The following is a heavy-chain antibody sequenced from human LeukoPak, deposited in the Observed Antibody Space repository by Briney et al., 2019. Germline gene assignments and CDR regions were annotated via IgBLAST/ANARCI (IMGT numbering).Heavy chain of an antibody. V-gene: IGHV3-30*02. J-gene: IGHJ4*02. CDR1: GFTFSSYS. CDR2: IRYDGSNK. Sequence: GGSLRLSCAASGFTFSSYSMHWVRQAPGKGLEWVAFIRYDGSNKYYADSVKGRFTISRDNSKNTLYLQMNSLRAEDTAVYYCAKGLSWSLDYWGQGILVTVSS. CDR3: AKGLSWSLDY. D-gene: IGHD1-1*01.